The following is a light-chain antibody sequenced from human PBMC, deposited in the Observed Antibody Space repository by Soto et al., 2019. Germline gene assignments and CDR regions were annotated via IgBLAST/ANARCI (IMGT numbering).Light chain of an antibody. CDR1: SSDVGGYNY. Sequence: QSVLTQPPSASGSPGQSVAISCPGTSSDVGGYNYVSWYQQHPGKAPKLMIYGVNKRPSGVPDRFSGSKSGNTASLTVSGLQAEDEADYYCQSYDSSLSGYVFGTGTKVTVL. V-gene: IGLV2-8*01. CDR2: GVN. CDR3: QSYDSSLSGYV. J-gene: IGLJ1*01.